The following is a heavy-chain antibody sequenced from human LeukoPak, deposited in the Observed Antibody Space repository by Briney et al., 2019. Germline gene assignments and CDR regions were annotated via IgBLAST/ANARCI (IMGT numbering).Heavy chain of an antibody. Sequence: PSETLSLTCTVSGGSISSYYWSWIRQPAGKGLEWIGRIYTSGSTNYNPSLKSRVTMSVDTSKNQFTLKLSSVTAADTAVYYCARMVRGVIRGDWFDPWGQGTLVTVSS. CDR1: GGSISSYY. D-gene: IGHD3-10*01. CDR2: IYTSGST. J-gene: IGHJ5*02. V-gene: IGHV4-4*07. CDR3: ARMVRGVIRGDWFDP.